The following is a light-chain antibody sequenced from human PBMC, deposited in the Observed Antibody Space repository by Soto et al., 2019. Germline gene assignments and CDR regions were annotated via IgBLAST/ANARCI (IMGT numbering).Light chain of an antibody. Sequence: DIQMTQSPSTLSAFVGDRVTITCRASQTINSWLAWYQQKPGKAPKLLIFGASSLDSGVPSRFSGSGSGTEFTLTISSLQPDDFATYYCQHDNSYSGLTFGGGTKVEIK. V-gene: IGKV1-5*03. CDR2: GAS. J-gene: IGKJ4*01. CDR3: QHDNSYSGLT. CDR1: QTINSW.